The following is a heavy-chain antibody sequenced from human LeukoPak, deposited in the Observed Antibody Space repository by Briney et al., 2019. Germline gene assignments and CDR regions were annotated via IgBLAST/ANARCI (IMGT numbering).Heavy chain of an antibody. CDR1: GFIFSSYG. J-gene: IGHJ4*02. Sequence: PGRSLRLSCAASGFIFSSYGMYWVRQSPGKGLEWVAYVSDDGTRQYYADSVKGRLTISRDNSKNTLNLQMNSLRVEDTAVYYCARDITGSYSVDYWGQGTLVTVSS. V-gene: IGHV3-30*03. D-gene: IGHD1-26*01. CDR2: VSDDGTRQ. CDR3: ARDITGSYSVDY.